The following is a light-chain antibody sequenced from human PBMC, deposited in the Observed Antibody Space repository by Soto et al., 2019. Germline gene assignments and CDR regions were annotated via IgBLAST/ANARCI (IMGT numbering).Light chain of an antibody. CDR3: QNYNSAPPAGT. J-gene: IGKJ4*01. CDR1: QGINNH. V-gene: IGKV1-27*01. CDR2: AAS. Sequence: DFQMTQSPSSLSASVGERVTITFRASQGINNHLAWFQQKPGKVPKVLIYAASTLQSGVPSRFSGSGSGTDFTLTISSLQPEDVATYYCQNYNSAPPAGTFGGGTKVEIK.